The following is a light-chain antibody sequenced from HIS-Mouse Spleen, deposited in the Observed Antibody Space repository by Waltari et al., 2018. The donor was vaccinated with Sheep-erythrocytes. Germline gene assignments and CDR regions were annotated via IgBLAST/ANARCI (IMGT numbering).Light chain of an antibody. CDR2: SNN. J-gene: IGLJ1*01. CDR1: SSNIGSKT. V-gene: IGLV1-44*01. CDR3: CSYAGSYNHV. Sequence: QSVLTQPPSASGTPGQRVTIPCSGSSSNIGSKTVNWYQQLPGTAPKPLIYSNNQRPSGVPDRFSGSKSGTSASLTISGLQAEDEADYYCCSYAGSYNHVFATGTKLTVL.